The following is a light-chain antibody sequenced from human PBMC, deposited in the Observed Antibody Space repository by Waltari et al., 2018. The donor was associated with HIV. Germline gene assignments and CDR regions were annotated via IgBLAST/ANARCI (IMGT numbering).Light chain of an antibody. Sequence: SYVLTQPPSVSVSPGQTARITCSGDALPKEYAYWYQQKTGQAPVVVNVKDSERPSGVPERFSGSSSGTTVTLTISGVQAEDEADYYCQAADITGSYWVFGGGTKLTVL. J-gene: IGLJ3*02. CDR2: KDS. V-gene: IGLV3-25*03. CDR1: ALPKEY. CDR3: QAADITGSYWV.